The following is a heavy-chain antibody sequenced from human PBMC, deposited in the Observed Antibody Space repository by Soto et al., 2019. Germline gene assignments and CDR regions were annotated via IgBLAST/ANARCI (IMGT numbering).Heavy chain of an antibody. CDR1: GYTFSTYA. CDR3: AIAGSGFLPFDY. V-gene: IGHV1-18*01. CDR2: ISAYSGDT. D-gene: IGHD6-19*01. Sequence: QVQLVQSGAEVKKPGASVKVSCKGSGYTFSTYAIAWVRQAPGQGLEWMAWISAYSGDTNYAPKVQGRATLTTDTSATTAYLELRSLTSADSAMYYCAIAGSGFLPFDYWGQGTLVTVSS. J-gene: IGHJ4*02.